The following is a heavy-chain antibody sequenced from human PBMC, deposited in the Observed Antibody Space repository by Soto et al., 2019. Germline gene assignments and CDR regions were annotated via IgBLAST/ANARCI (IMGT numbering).Heavy chain of an antibody. V-gene: IGHV1-69*02. J-gene: IGHJ4*01. D-gene: IGHD1-26*01. CDR3: ARSGWGGPRGK. CDR2: IIPVLGLA. CDR1: GGPFSSYT. Sequence: QVQLVQSGAEVKKPGSSVKVSCRATGGPFSSYTFTWVRQASGQGLEWMVRIIPVLGLANYAQNFQDRVTLTADHSPGTVYMQLRGLISEDTAVYSCARSGWGGPRGKWGQGSLGTVSP.